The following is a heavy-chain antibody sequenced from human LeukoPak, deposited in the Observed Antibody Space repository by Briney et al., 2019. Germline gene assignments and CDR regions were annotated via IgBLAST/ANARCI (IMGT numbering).Heavy chain of an antibody. V-gene: IGHV3-7*03. D-gene: IGHD3-16*01. CDR3: ARVKTFGGPDYFDY. CDR2: IKHDGSEK. Sequence: PGGSLRLSCAASGFTFSSYWMTWVRQAPGKGLEWVANIKHDGSEKYYVDSVKGRFTISRDNAKNSLYLQMNSLRAEDTALYYCARVKTFGGPDYFDYWGQGTLVTVSS. CDR1: GFTFSSYW. J-gene: IGHJ4*02.